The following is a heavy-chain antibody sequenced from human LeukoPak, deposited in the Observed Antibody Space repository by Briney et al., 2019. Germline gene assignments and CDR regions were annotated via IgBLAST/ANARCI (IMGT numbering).Heavy chain of an antibody. J-gene: IGHJ6*03. CDR2: IYYSGST. V-gene: IGHV4-39*07. CDR1: GGSISSSSYY. Sequence: PSETLSLTCIVSGGSISSSSYYWGWIRQPPGKGLEWIGSIYYSGSTYYNPSLKSRVTISVDTSRNQFSLKLSSVTAADTAVYYCARGGAYQPGHSHYYQFMDVWGKGTTVTVSS. D-gene: IGHD2-2*01. CDR3: ARGGAYQPGHSHYYQFMDV.